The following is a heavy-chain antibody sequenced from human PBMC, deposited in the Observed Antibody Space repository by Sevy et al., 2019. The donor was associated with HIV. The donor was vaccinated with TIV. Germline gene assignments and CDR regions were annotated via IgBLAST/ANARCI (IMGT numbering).Heavy chain of an antibody. CDR3: ARRGYDSSGYPQYYFDY. CDR2: IYPCDSDI. D-gene: IGHD3-22*01. CDR1: GYRFTSYW. V-gene: IGHV5-51*01. Sequence: GESLKISCKGSGYRFTSYWIGWVRQMPGKGLEWMGIIYPCDSDIRYSPSFQGQVTISADKSINTAYLQWSSLKASDTAMYFCARRGYDSSGYPQYYFDYWGQGTLVTVSS. J-gene: IGHJ4*02.